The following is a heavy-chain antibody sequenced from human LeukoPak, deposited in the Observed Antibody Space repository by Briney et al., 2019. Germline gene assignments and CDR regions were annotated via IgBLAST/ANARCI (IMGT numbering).Heavy chain of an antibody. V-gene: IGHV3-23*01. CDR1: GFTFSNYA. D-gene: IGHD3-9*01. Sequence: PGGSLRLSCAASGFTFSNYAMTWVRQVTGKGLEWVSAISGSGGTTYYADSVKGRFTISRDNSKNTLYLQMNSLRAEDTAVYYCAKGLINDWSALDYWGQGTLVIVSS. CDR3: AKGLINDWSALDY. J-gene: IGHJ4*02. CDR2: ISGSGGTT.